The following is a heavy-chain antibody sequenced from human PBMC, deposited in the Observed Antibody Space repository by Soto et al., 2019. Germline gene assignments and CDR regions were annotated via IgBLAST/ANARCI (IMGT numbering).Heavy chain of an antibody. CDR3: ARFLAMDHYYSGMDV. CDR1: GYSFTSYW. D-gene: IGHD5-18*01. V-gene: IGHV5-51*01. J-gene: IGHJ6*02. CDR2: IYPGDSDT. Sequence: PGESLKISCNGSGYSFTSYWIGWVRQMPGKGLEWMGIIYPGDSDTRYSPSFQGQVTISADKSISTAYLQWSSLKASDTAMYYCARFLAMDHYYSGMDVWGQGNTVTVSS.